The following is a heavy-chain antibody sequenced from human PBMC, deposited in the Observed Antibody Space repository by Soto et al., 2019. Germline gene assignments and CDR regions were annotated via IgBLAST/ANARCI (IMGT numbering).Heavy chain of an antibody. V-gene: IGHV1-46*01. CDR1: GYTFIDYY. CDR2: FNPTIGST. D-gene: IGHD6-13*01. J-gene: IGHJ4*02. Sequence: QVQLVQSGAEVKKPVASVKLSCKASGYTFIDYYIHWVRDAPGQGLEWMGIFNPTIGSTNYAQKFQGRLPLTMDTSKRTVYMELSSLKFDDTAVYYCARDLAARDYWGQGTLVTVSS. CDR3: ARDLAARDY.